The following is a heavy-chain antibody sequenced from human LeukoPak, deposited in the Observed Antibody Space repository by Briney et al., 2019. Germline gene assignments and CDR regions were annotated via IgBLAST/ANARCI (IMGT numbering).Heavy chain of an antibody. J-gene: IGHJ4*02. V-gene: IGHV1-69*04. CDR2: IIPILGIA. Sequence: ASVKVPCKASGGTFSSYAISWVRQAPGQGLERMGRIIPILGIANYAQKFQGRVTITADKSTSTAYMELSSLRSEDTAVYYCARAVGPVDHFDYWGQGTLVTVSS. CDR3: ARAVGPVDHFDY. CDR1: GGTFSSYA. D-gene: IGHD2-2*01.